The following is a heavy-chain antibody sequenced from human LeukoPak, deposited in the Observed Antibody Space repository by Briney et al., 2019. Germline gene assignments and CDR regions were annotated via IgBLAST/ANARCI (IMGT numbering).Heavy chain of an antibody. J-gene: IGHJ4*02. Sequence: PSETLSLTCTVSGGSISSYYWSWIRQPPGKGLEWIGYIYYSGSTNYNPSLKSRVTISVDTSKNQFSLKLSSVTAADTAVYYCARVYSSGWFGAYYFDYWGQGTLVTVSS. CDR2: IYYSGST. V-gene: IGHV4-59*12. CDR1: GGSISSYY. D-gene: IGHD6-19*01. CDR3: ARVYSSGWFGAYYFDY.